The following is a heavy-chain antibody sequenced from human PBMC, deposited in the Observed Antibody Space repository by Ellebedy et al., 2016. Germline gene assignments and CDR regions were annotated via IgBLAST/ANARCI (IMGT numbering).Heavy chain of an antibody. CDR1: GFIFSDSP. J-gene: IGHJ4*02. CDR3: ARDWGRAVG. CDR2: ITSNSRGMR. V-gene: IGHV3-21*01. D-gene: IGHD3-16*01. Sequence: GGSLRLSXAASGFIFSDSPMSWVRRAPGKGLEWVSAITSNSRGMRYYADSVKGRFALSRDNAKNSLYLQMNSLRAEDTAVYYCARDWGRAVGWGQGTLVTVSS.